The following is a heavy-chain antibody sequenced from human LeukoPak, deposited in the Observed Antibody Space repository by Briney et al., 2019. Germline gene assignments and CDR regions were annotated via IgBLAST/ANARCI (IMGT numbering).Heavy chain of an antibody. V-gene: IGHV4-59*01. CDR1: GGSISTYY. CDR2: ISHIGST. CDR3: ARGTSMLRGVRDDAFDI. Sequence: SETLSLTCTVSGGSISTYYWSWIRQPPGEGLEWIGYISHIGSTNYNPSLKSRVTVSVDTSKNQFSLKLSSLTAADTAVYYCARGTSMLRGVRDDAFDI. D-gene: IGHD3-10*01. J-gene: IGHJ3*02.